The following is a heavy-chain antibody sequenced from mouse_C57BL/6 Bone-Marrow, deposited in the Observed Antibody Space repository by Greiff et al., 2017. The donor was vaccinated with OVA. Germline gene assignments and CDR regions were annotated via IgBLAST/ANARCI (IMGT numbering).Heavy chain of an antibody. D-gene: IGHD1-2*01. J-gene: IGHJ3*01. CDR1: GFTFSSYG. CDR3: AGDYGSFAY. CDR2: ISSGGSYT. V-gene: IGHV5-6*01. Sequence: EVQLVESGGDLVKPGGSLKLSCAASGFTFSSYGMSWVRQTPDKRLEWVATISSGGSYTYYPDSVKGRFTFARDNAKNTLYLQMSSLKAEDTAMYYWAGDYGSFAYWGKGTLVTVSA.